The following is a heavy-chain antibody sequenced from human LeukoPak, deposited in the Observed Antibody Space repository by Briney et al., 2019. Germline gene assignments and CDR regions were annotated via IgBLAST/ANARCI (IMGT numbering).Heavy chain of an antibody. CDR2: ISAYNGNT. D-gene: IGHD2-15*01. V-gene: IGHV1-18*01. CDR3: ARDLLSDPVDGFDY. J-gene: IGHJ4*02. CDR1: GYTFTSYD. Sequence: GASVKVSCKASGYTFTSYDINWVRQAPGQGLEWMGWISAYNGNTNYAQKLQGRVTMTTDTSTSTAYMELRSLRSDDTAVYYCARDLLSDPVDGFDYWGQGTLVTVSS.